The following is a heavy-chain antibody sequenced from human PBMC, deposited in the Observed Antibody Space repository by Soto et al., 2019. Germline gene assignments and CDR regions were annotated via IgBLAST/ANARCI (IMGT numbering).Heavy chain of an antibody. CDR1: GFTLSDHY. J-gene: IGHJ4*02. D-gene: IGHD3-22*01. V-gene: IGHV3-72*01. CDR3: VRTTYFAYSSGYTHCFDY. CDR2: SRDKAQGYNT. Sequence: QPGGSLRLSCAVSGFTLSDHYIDWVRQAPGKGLEWIGRSRDKAQGYNTEYAASVKGRFTTSSDDSKHSVYLQMNSLKIEETAVYYCVRTTYFAYSSGYTHCFDYWGQGTLVTVSS.